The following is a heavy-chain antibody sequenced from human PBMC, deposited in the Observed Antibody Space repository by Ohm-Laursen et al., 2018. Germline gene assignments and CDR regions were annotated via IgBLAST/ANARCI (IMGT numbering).Heavy chain of an antibody. V-gene: IGHV3-9*01. J-gene: IGHJ4*02. CDR1: GFTFSSYD. CDR2: LSWNSGNS. Sequence: SLRLSCAAPGFTFSSYDMHWVRQRPGKGLEWVSSLSWNSGNSNYADSAKGRFTISRDNAKNFLYLHMDSLRADDTALYFCARDKSSNYYDNAIDHWGQGTLVTVSS. CDR3: ARDKSSNYYDNAIDH. D-gene: IGHD3-3*01.